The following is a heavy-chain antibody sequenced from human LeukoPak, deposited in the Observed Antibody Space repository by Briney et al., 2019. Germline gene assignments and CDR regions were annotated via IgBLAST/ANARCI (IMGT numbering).Heavy chain of an antibody. CDR2: IYHRGST. Sequence: SETLSLTCAVAGGFISRSNWWSWVRQPPGKGLEWSGEIYHRGSTNYNPSLKRRLTTSVDKSKNQFSLKVSSVTAADTAVYYCAREDYDDSGAWYFDLWGRGTLVTVSS. J-gene: IGHJ2*01. CDR1: GGFISRSNW. D-gene: IGHD3-3*01. CDR3: AREDYDDSGAWYFDL. V-gene: IGHV4-4*02.